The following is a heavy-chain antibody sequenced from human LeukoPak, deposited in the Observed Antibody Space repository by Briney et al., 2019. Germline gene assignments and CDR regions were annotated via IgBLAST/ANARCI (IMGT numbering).Heavy chain of an antibody. D-gene: IGHD3-3*01. V-gene: IGHV1-46*01. J-gene: IGHJ6*03. CDR2: INPSGGGT. CDR1: GYTFSNYY. Sequence: ASVKVSCKASGYTFSNYYIHWVRQAPGQGLEWMGIINPSGGGTSYAQKFQGRVTMTRDTSTSTVYMELSSLRSDDTAVYYCARVYDFWSGYLGYYYYMDVWGKGTTVTVSS. CDR3: ARVYDFWSGYLGYYYYMDV.